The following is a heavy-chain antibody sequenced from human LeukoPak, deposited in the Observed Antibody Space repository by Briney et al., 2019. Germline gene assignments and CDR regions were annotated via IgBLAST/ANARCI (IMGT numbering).Heavy chain of an antibody. V-gene: IGHV3-66*01. D-gene: IGHD4-17*01. CDR3: ARDHPTVTHDAFDI. CDR2: IYSGGST. J-gene: IGHJ3*02. Sequence: GGSLRLSCAASGFTVSSNYMSWVRQAPGKGLEWVSVIYSGGSTYYADSVKGRFTISGDNSKNTLYLQMNSLRAEDTAVYYCARDHPTVTHDAFDIWGQGTMVTVSS. CDR1: GFTVSSNY.